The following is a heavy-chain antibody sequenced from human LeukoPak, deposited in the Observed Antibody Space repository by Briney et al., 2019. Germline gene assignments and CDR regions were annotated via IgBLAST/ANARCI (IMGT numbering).Heavy chain of an antibody. D-gene: IGHD3-10*01. CDR2: INPSGGGT. Sequence: ATVKLSCKASGYTFTSYSMHWMRQPPGQGHEWMGIINPSGGGTSCAQKFQGRVTMTRDTSTSTVYMELSSLRSEDTAVYYCARVWGSGSYYDYWGQGTLVTVSS. J-gene: IGHJ4*02. CDR1: GYTFTSYS. V-gene: IGHV1-46*01. CDR3: ARVWGSGSYYDY.